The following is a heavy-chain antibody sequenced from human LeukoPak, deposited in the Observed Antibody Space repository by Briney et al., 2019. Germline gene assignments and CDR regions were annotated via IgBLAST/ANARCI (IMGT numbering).Heavy chain of an antibody. CDR1: GGTFSSYA. CDR3: AKENGDCSSTSCYDY. J-gene: IGHJ4*02. Sequence: ASVKVSCKASGGTFSSYAISWVRQAPGQGLEWMGRIIPIFGTANYAQKFQGRVTITTDESTGTAYMELNSLRAEDTAVYYCAKENGDCSSTSCYDYWGQGTLVTVSS. D-gene: IGHD2-2*01. V-gene: IGHV1-69*05. CDR2: IIPIFGTA.